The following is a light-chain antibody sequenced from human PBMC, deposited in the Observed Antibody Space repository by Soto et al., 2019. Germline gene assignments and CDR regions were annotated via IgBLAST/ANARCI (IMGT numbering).Light chain of an antibody. CDR3: QQYNNWPPIYT. J-gene: IGKJ2*01. CDR1: QSVSSN. CDR2: GAS. Sequence: EIVMTQSPATLSVSPGERVTLSCRASQSVSSNLAWYQQKPGQAPRLLIYGASTRATGIPARFSGSGSATEFTLTITSLQSEDFAVYYCQQYNNWPPIYTFGQGTKLEIK. V-gene: IGKV3-15*01.